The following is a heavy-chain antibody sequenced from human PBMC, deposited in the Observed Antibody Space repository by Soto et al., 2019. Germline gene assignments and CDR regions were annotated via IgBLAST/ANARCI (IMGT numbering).Heavy chain of an antibody. Sequence: ASVKVSCKASGGTFSSYAISWVRQAPGQGLEWMGGIIPIFGTANYAQKFQGRVTITADESTSTAYMELSSLRSEDTAVYYCARERYVWGSYRPIDAFDIWGQGTMVTVSS. J-gene: IGHJ3*02. CDR3: ARERYVWGSYRPIDAFDI. CDR2: IIPIFGTA. D-gene: IGHD3-16*02. CDR1: GGTFSSYA. V-gene: IGHV1-69*13.